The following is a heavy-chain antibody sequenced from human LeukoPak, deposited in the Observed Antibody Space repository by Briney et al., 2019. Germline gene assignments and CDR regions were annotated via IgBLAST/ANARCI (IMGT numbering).Heavy chain of an antibody. Sequence: SETLTLTCSVSGGSISSYYWSWIRRPAGKGLEWIGRIYTSGSTNYNPSLKSRVTMSVDTSKNQFSLKLSSVTAADTAVYYCARDQLPHFDYWGQGTLVTVSS. CDR2: IYTSGST. CDR1: GGSISSYY. V-gene: IGHV4-4*07. J-gene: IGHJ4*02. CDR3: ARDQLPHFDY. D-gene: IGHD2-2*01.